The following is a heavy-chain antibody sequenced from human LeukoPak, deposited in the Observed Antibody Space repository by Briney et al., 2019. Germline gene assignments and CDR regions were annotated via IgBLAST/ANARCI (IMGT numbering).Heavy chain of an antibody. CDR1: GYSFTSYW. Sequence: GESLKISCQGSGYSFTSYWIGWVRQMPGKGLEWMGIIYPGDSDTRYSPSFQGQVTISADKSISTAYLQWNSLKASDTAMYYCARFVGACSGGSCYSDYWGQGTLVTVSS. CDR2: IYPGDSDT. V-gene: IGHV5-51*01. CDR3: ARFVGACSGGSCYSDY. J-gene: IGHJ4*02. D-gene: IGHD2-15*01.